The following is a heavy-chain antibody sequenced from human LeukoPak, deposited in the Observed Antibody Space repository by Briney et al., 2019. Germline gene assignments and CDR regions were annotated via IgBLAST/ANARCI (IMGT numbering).Heavy chain of an antibody. CDR3: ASGYYYVY. D-gene: IGHD3-22*01. V-gene: IGHV3-53*01. J-gene: IGHJ4*02. CDR2: IYSGGST. CDR1: GFTVSSNY. Sequence: PGGSLRLSCGASGFTVSSNYMSWVRQAPGKGLEWVSVIYSGGSTYYADSVKGRLTISRDNSKNTLYLQMNSLRAEDTAVYYCASGYYYVYWGQGTLVTVSS.